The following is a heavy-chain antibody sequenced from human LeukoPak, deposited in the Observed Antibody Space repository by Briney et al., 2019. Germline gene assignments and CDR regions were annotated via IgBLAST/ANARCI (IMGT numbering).Heavy chain of an antibody. V-gene: IGHV4-30-4*01. CDR1: GGSISSGDYY. CDR2: IYYSGST. Sequence: SETLSLTCTVSGGSISSGDYYWSWIRQPPGKGLEWIGYIYYSGSTYYNPSLKSRVTISVDTSKNQFSLKLSSVTAADTAVYYCARDSHYARPFDPWGQGTLVTVSS. D-gene: IGHD2-2*01. J-gene: IGHJ5*02. CDR3: ARDSHYARPFDP.